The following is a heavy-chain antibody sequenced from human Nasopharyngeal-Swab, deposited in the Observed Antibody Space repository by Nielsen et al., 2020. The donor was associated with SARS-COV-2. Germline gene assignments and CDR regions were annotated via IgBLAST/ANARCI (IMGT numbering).Heavy chain of an antibody. CDR2: INHSGST. J-gene: IGHJ4*02. V-gene: IGHV4-34*01. CDR3: ARTPEQLVRNYYFDY. Sequence: GSLRLSCAASGFTFSSYSMNWVRQPPGKGLEWIGEINHSGSTNYNPSLKSRVTISVDTSKNQFSLKLSSVTAADTAVYYCARTPEQLVRNYYFDYWGQGTLVTVSS. D-gene: IGHD6-6*01. CDR1: GFTFSSYS.